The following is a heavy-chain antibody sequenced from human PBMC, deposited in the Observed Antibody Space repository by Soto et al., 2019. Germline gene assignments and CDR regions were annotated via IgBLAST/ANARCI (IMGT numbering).Heavy chain of an antibody. CDR2: ISGSGGST. D-gene: IGHD2-2*01. J-gene: IGHJ4*02. Sequence: GGSLRLSCAASGFTFSSYAMSWVRQAPGKGLEWVSAISGSGGSTYYADSVKGRFTISRDNSKNTLYLQMNSLRAEDTAVYYCAKDSIVVVPAASPYAGNWGQGTLVTVSS. CDR3: AKDSIVVVPAASPYAGN. CDR1: GFTFSSYA. V-gene: IGHV3-23*01.